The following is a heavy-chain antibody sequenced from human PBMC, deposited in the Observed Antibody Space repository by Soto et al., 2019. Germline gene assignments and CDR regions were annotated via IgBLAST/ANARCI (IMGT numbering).Heavy chain of an antibody. J-gene: IGHJ6*02. Sequence: SETLSLTCTVSGTSINSHYWSWIRQPPGKGLEWIGYIYYSRNTNYNPSLKSRVTMSVDTSKNQLSLRLSSVTAADTAVYYCARSHPNKTFGVITPHGIDVWGQGTTVTVSS. D-gene: IGHD3-3*01. V-gene: IGHV4-59*11. CDR1: GTSINSHY. CDR2: IYYSRNT. CDR3: ARSHPNKTFGVITPHGIDV.